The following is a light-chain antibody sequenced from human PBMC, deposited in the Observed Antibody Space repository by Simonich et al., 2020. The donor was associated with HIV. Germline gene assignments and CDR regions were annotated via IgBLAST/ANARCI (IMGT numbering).Light chain of an antibody. V-gene: IGKV1-5*03. CDR2: KAA. CDR1: QSISIW. Sequence: DIQMTQSPSTLSASVVDRVTITCRASQSISIWLAWYQQKPGKAPKLLIYKAASLESGVPSRCSGSGSGTEFTLTISSLQPDDFATYYCQQYNIYPYTFGQGTKLEIK. CDR3: QQYNIYPYT. J-gene: IGKJ2*01.